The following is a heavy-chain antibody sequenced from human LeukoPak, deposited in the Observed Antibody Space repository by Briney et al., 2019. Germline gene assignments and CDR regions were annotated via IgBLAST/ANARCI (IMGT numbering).Heavy chain of an antibody. J-gene: IGHJ6*02. CDR2: IIPIFGTA. CDR3: ARGQSTVTSYYYYGMDV. D-gene: IGHD4-11*01. Sequence: SVNVSRKASVGTLSRYAISWVRQAPGQGLEWMGGIIPIFGTANYAQKLQGRVTITADESTSTAYMELSSLRSENTAVYYCARGQSTVTSYYYYGMDVWGQGTTVTVSS. CDR1: VGTLSRYA. V-gene: IGHV1-69*13.